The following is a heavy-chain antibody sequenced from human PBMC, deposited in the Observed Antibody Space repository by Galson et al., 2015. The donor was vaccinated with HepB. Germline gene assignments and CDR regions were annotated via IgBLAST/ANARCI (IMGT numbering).Heavy chain of an antibody. CDR1: TFSRYA. D-gene: IGHD4-23*01. CDR3: ARHSYGGDFDY. CDR2: IYYSGST. J-gene: IGHJ4*02. Sequence: TFSRYAMNWARQPPGEGLEWIGSIYYSGSTYYNPSLKSRVTISVDTSKNQFSLKLSSVTAADTAVYYCARHSYGGDFDYWGQGTLVTVSS. V-gene: IGHV4-39*01.